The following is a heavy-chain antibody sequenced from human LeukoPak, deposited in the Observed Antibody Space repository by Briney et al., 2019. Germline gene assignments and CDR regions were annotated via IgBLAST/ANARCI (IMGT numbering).Heavy chain of an antibody. CDR1: GYTFTSYD. Sequence: ASVKVSCKASGYTFTSYDINWVRQATGQGLEWMGWMNPNSGNTGYAQRFQGRVTMTRNTSISTAYMELSSLRSEDTAVYYCARALKRGHNWFDPWGQGTRVTVSS. D-gene: IGHD3-10*01. CDR2: MNPNSGNT. J-gene: IGHJ5*02. CDR3: ARALKRGHNWFDP. V-gene: IGHV1-8*01.